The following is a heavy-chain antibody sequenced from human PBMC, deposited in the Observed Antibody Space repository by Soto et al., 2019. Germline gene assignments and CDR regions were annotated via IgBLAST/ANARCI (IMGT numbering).Heavy chain of an antibody. CDR1: GGTFGNSA. CDR2: IMPIFRTP. Sequence: GASVKVSCKASGGTFGNSAISWVRQAPGQGLEWLGGIMPIFRTPDYAQKLQGRVTMTTDTSTSTAYMELRSLRSDDTAVYYCARATTWGGYTTGRADYWGQGTLVTVSS. D-gene: IGHD3-16*01. V-gene: IGHV1-69*05. CDR3: ARATTWGGYTTGRADY. J-gene: IGHJ4*02.